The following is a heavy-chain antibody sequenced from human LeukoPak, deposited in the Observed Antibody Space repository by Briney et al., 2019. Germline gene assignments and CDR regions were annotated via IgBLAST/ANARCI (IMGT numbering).Heavy chain of an antibody. CDR2: ISSSGSTI. D-gene: IGHD2-2*01. CDR3: AREAVVRGNYFDH. V-gene: IGHV3-11*04. Sequence: GGSLRLSCAASGFTFSDHYMSWIRQAPGKGLEWVSYISSSGSTIYYADSMKGRFTISRDNAKNSLYLQMNSLRVEDTAVYYCAREAVVRGNYFDHWGQGTPVTVSS. CDR1: GFTFSDHY. J-gene: IGHJ4*02.